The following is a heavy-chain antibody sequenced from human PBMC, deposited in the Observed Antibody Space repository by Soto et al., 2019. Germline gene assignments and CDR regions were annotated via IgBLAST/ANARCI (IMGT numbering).Heavy chain of an antibody. CDR3: SHIVVAGLGYYFDY. CDR2: IYWEDDK. V-gene: IGHV2-5*02. Sequence: QITLKESGPPLGKPTQTLTLTCTFSGFSLSTTRVAVGWIRQPPGKALEWLALIYWEDDKRHSPFLKSRLTITKDTSKNQVVLTMTNMDPVDTATYYCSHIVVAGLGYYFDYWGQGTLVTVSS. J-gene: IGHJ4*02. CDR1: GFSLSTTRVA. D-gene: IGHD6-19*01.